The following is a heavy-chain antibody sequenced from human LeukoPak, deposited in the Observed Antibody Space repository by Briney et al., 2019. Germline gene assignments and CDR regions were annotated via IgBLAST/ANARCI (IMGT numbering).Heavy chain of an antibody. CDR1: GGPISSSSYY. CDR3: ARDPPIVVVTAMGFGAFDI. V-gene: IGHV4-39*02. J-gene: IGHJ3*02. D-gene: IGHD2-21*02. Sequence: SETLSLTCTVSGGPISSSSYYWGWIRQPPGKGLEWIGSIYYSGSTYYNPSLKSRVTISVDTSKNQFSLKLSSVTAADTAVYYCARDPPIVVVTAMGFGAFDIWGQGTMVTVSS. CDR2: IYYSGST.